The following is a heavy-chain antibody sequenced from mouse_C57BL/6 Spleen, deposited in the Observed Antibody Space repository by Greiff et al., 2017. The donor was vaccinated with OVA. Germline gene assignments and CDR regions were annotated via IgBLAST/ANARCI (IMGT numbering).Heavy chain of an antibody. Sequence: EVQGVESGGDLVKPGGSLKLSCAASGFTFSSYGMSWVRQTPDKRLERVATISSGGSYTYYPDSVKGRFTISRDNAKNTLYLQMSSLKSEDTAMYYCARQEDGYYGRFAYWGQGTLVTVSA. CDR2: ISSGGSYT. CDR1: GFTFSSYG. CDR3: ARQEDGYYGRFAY. J-gene: IGHJ3*01. V-gene: IGHV5-6*01. D-gene: IGHD2-3*01.